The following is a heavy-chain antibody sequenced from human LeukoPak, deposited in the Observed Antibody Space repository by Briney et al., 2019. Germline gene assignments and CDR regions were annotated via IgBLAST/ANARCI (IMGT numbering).Heavy chain of an antibody. V-gene: IGHV3-9*01. D-gene: IGHD6-6*01. CDR3: AKDLGGSSSSRGPFDY. CDR2: ISWNSGSI. CDR1: GFTFDDYA. J-gene: IGHJ4*02. Sequence: GGSLRLSCAASGFTFDDYAMHWVRQAPGKGLEWVSGISWNSGSIGYADSVKGRFTISRDNAKNSLYLQMNSLRAEDTALYYCAKDLGGSSSSRGPFDYWGQGTLVTVSS.